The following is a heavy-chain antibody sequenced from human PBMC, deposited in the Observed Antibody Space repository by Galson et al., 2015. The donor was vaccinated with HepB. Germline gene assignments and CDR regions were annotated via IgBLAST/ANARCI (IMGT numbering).Heavy chain of an antibody. V-gene: IGHV3-30*04. CDR1: GFTLSHYA. D-gene: IGHD3-10*01. CDR3: ARDHRECYSVRWGTGRCYDYSMDV. Sequence: SLRLSCAASGFTLSHYAMYWVRQAPGKGLEWVALISFDGGKKNYADSVKGRFSISRDNSKNTVYLQMNSLRPEDTALYYCARDHRECYSVRWGTGRCYDYSMDVWGQGTTVTVSS. CDR2: ISFDGGKK. J-gene: IGHJ6*02.